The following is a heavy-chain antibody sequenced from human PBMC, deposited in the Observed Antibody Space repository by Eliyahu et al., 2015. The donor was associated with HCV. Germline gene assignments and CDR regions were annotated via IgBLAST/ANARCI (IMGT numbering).Heavy chain of an antibody. CDR3: ATVAGGCSSSSCYFGD. CDR1: GXSISSSXW. Sequence: QVQLQESGPGLVEPSGTLSLTXAVSGXSISSSXWWNWVRQPPGXGLGWLGEMFHSGISXYNXIPSLKSRVTISVDKSKNQFSLKLTSVTAADTAVYYCATVAGGCSSSSCYFGDWGQGALVTVSS. CDR2: MFHSGIS. J-gene: IGHJ4*02. D-gene: IGHD2-2*01. V-gene: IGHV4-4*02.